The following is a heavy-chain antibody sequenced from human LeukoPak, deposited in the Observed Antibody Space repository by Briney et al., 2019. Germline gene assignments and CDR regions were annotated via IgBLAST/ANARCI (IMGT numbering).Heavy chain of an antibody. CDR3: AGGDSSGWYSFVDY. V-gene: IGHV3-74*01. CDR1: GFTFSSYW. D-gene: IGHD6-19*01. Sequence: GGSRRLSCAASGFTFSSYWMHWVRQAPGKGLVWVSRINSDGGSTSYADSVKGRFTISRDNAKNTLYLQMNSLRAEDTAVYYCAGGDSSGWYSFVDYWGQGTLVTVSS. J-gene: IGHJ4*02. CDR2: INSDGGST.